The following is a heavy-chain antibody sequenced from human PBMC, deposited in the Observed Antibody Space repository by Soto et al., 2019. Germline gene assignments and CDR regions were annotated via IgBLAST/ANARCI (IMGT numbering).Heavy chain of an antibody. Sequence: SGPTRVNPTQTLTLTCNFSGFSLRTVGVGVGWIRQPPGKALEWLALIFWDDDKRHSPSLKSRLTITKDTSKNQVVMTMTNMNPVDTATYYCAHTNSYGDYDYWGQGSLVTVSS. CDR2: IFWDDDK. CDR3: AHTNSYGDYDY. J-gene: IGHJ4*02. D-gene: IGHD5-18*01. V-gene: IGHV2-5*02. CDR1: GFSLRTVGVG.